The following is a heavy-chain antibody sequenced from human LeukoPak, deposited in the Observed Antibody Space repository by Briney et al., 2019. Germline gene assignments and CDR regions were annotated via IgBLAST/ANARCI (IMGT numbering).Heavy chain of an antibody. CDR1: GGSISSYY. CDR3: ARGRRYSSSWEEEVYYFDY. D-gene: IGHD6-13*01. V-gene: IGHV4-4*07. Sequence: KPSETLSLTCTVSGGSISSYYWSWIRQPAGKGLEWIGRIYTSGSTNYNPSLKSRVTMSVDTSKNQFSLKLSSVTAADTAVYYCARGRRYSSSWEEEVYYFDYWGQGTLVTVSS. CDR2: IYTSGST. J-gene: IGHJ4*02.